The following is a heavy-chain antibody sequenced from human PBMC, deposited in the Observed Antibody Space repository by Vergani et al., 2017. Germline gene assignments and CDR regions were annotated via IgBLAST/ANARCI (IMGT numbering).Heavy chain of an antibody. V-gene: IGHV3-21*01. CDR2: ITSTGATI. Sequence: VHLVESGGGLVKPGGSLRLSCGASGFTFKNNTMTWVRQSPGKGLEWVSSITSTGATINYADSVKGRFTISRDNAKKFLYLQMNNLRAEDTALYYCASRVSAGGGLDTWGQGTLVTVS. CDR1: GFTFKNNT. CDR3: ASRVSAGGGLDT. D-gene: IGHD2-15*01. J-gene: IGHJ5*02.